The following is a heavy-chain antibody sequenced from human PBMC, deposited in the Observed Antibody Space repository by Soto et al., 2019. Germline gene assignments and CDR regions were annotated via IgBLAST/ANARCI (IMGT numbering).Heavy chain of an antibody. CDR2: ISGSGYI. D-gene: IGHD2-15*01. Sequence: PGGSLRLSCAASGFNFNSYTINWVRQAPGKRLEWLSSISGSGYIFSTDSVRGRFTISRDNAKNSVYLQINSLRAEDTAVYFCARDCSGGSCYLGMDVWGQGTTVTVSS. V-gene: IGHV3-21*01. J-gene: IGHJ6*02. CDR3: ARDCSGGSCYLGMDV. CDR1: GFNFNSYT.